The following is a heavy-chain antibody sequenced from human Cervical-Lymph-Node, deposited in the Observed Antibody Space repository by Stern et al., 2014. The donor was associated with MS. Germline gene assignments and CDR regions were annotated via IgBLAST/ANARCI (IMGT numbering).Heavy chain of an antibody. CDR3: ARGVTYCGGDCYGWYFDL. CDR2: ISSNGGST. Sequence: VQLVESGGGLVQPGGSLRLSCAASGFTFSSYAMHWVRQAPGKGLEYVSVISSNGGSTYYANSVKVRFTISRYNSKNTLYLHMGSLRVEDMAVYYCARGVTYCGGDCYGWYFDLWGRGTLVTVSS. V-gene: IGHV3-64*01. CDR1: GFTFSSYA. J-gene: IGHJ2*01. D-gene: IGHD2-21*02.